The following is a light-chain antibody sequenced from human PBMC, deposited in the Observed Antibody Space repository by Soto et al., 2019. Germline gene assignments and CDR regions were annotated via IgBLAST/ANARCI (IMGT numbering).Light chain of an antibody. CDR3: QQYNKWPLFT. V-gene: IGKV3-15*01. CDR1: QGVGNN. J-gene: IGKJ3*01. Sequence: EILMTQSPATLSVSPGERATLSCRASQGVGNNLAWYQQRPAQAPRLLIYGASTRATGIPARFSGSGSGTEFTLTINSLQSEDFALYYCQQYNKWPLFTFGPGTRVDI. CDR2: GAS.